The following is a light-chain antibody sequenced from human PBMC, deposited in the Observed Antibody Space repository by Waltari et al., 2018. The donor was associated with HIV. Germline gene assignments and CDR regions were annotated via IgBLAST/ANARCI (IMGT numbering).Light chain of an antibody. CDR1: SSNIGSKT. J-gene: IGLJ1*01. V-gene: IGLV1-44*01. CDR3: AAWDRSLNGPV. Sequence: QSVLTQPPSASGTPGQRVTISCSGSSSNIGSKTVNWYQQLPGTAPKLLIYYNNQRPSGVPDRFSCSKSGTSASLAISGLQSEDEADYYCAAWDRSLNGPVFGTGTKVTVL. CDR2: YNN.